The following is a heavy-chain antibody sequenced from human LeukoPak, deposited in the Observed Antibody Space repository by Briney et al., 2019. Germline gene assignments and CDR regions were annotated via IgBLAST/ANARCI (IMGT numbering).Heavy chain of an antibody. CDR3: ARGVATNY. Sequence: ASVKVSCKASGYTFTSYDINWVRQATGRGLEWMGFMNPNSGNTVYAQRFLGRLTITRNTSVSTAYMELSSLRSEDTAVYYCARGVATNYWGQGILVTVSS. V-gene: IGHV1-8*03. D-gene: IGHD5-12*01. CDR2: MNPNSGNT. CDR1: GYTFTSYD. J-gene: IGHJ4*02.